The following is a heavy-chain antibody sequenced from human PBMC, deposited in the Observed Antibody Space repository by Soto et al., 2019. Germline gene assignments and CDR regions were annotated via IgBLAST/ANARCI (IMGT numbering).Heavy chain of an antibody. J-gene: IGHJ4*02. CDR1: GFTFSSYS. CDR2: ISDSSSTI. D-gene: IGHD3-22*01. Sequence: HPGGSLRLSCAASGFTFSSYSMNWVRQAPGKGLEWVSYISDSSSTIYYADSVKGRFTISRDNAKNSLYLQMNSLRDEDTAVYYCARSITMIVVVTPPGFDYWGQGALVTVSS. CDR3: ARSITMIVVVTPPGFDY. V-gene: IGHV3-48*02.